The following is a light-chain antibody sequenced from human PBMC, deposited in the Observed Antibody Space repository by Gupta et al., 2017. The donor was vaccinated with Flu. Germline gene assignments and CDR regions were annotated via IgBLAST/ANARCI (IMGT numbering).Light chain of an antibody. J-gene: IGLJ3*02. CDR3: SAWDSSLNEAV. Sequence: TATLTCTGNSNNVGNQGATWLQQHQGHPPKVLFDRNNNRPSGISERFSASRSGNTAYLTITGLQTEDEADYYGSAWDSSLNEAVFGGGTKVTVL. V-gene: IGLV10-54*04. CDR2: RNN. CDR1: SNNVGNQG.